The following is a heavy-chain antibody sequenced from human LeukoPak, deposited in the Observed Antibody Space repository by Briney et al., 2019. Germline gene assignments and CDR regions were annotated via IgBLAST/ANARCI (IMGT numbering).Heavy chain of an antibody. CDR3: ANEIRPNDY. CDR1: EFDFSTHA. V-gene: IGHV3-23*01. J-gene: IGHJ4*02. CDR2: ISISGTKT. D-gene: IGHD4-17*01. Sequence: GGSLRLSCAASEFDFSTHAMAWVRQAPGKGLEWVSAISISGTKTYYADSVKGRFTISRDNSKNTLYLQMYSLRAEDTAVYYCANEIRPNDYWGQGTLVTVSS.